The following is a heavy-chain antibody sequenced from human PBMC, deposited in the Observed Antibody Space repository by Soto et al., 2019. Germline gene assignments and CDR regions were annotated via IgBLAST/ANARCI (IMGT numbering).Heavy chain of an antibody. CDR1: GGSISSGGYS. D-gene: IGHD6-13*01. CDR3: ARARVAAAGRNWFDP. J-gene: IGHJ5*02. Sequence: PSETLSLTCAVSGGSISSGGYSWSWIRQPPGKGLEWIGYIYHSGSTYYNPSLKSRVTISVDRSKNQFSLKLSSVTAADTAVYYCARARVAAAGRNWFDPWGQGTLVTVSS. CDR2: IYHSGST. V-gene: IGHV4-30-2*01.